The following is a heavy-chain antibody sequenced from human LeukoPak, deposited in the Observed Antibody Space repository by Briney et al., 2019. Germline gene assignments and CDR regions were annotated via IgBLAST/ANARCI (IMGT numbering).Heavy chain of an antibody. CDR2: ISSSSRYI. CDR3: ARGSRFGVVERDAFDI. CDR1: GFTFSNYS. J-gene: IGHJ3*02. D-gene: IGHD3-3*01. V-gene: IGHV3-21*01. Sequence: GGSLRLSCAASGFTFSNYSMNWVRQAPGKGLEWVSSISSSSRYIYYTDSVKGRFTISRDNAKNSLYLQMNSLRAEDTAVYYCARGSRFGVVERDAFDIWGQGTMVTVSS.